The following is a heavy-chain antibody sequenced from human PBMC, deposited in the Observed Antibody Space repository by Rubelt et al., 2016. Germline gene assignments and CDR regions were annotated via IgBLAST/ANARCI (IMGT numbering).Heavy chain of an antibody. CDR2: IYHSGST. Sequence: QVQLQESGPGLVKPSETLSLTCTVSGYSISSGYYWGWIRQPPGKGLEWIGSIYHSGSTYYNPSLKGRVTISVDTSKNQFSLKLSSVTAAVTAVYYCARRLKIVVVPTGFDPWGQGTLVTVSS. J-gene: IGHJ5*02. V-gene: IGHV4-38-2*02. CDR3: ARRLKIVVVPTGFDP. D-gene: IGHD2-2*01. CDR1: GYSISSGYY.